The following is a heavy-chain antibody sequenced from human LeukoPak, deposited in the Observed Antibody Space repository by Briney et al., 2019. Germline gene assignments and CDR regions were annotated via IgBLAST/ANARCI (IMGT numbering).Heavy chain of an antibody. CDR1: GYTLTELS. V-gene: IGHV1-24*01. J-gene: IGHJ4*02. CDR3: ATVGAAATIDY. D-gene: IGHD6-13*01. Sequence: GASVKVSCKVSGYTLTELSMHWVRQAPGKGLEWMGGFDPEDGETIYAQKFQGRVTMTEGTSTDTAYMELSSLRSEDTAVYYCATVGAAATIDYWGQGTLVTVSS. CDR2: FDPEDGET.